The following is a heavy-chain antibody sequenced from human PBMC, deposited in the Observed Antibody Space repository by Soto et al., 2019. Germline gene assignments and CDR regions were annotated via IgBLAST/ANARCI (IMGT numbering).Heavy chain of an antibody. J-gene: IGHJ4*02. D-gene: IGHD1-7*01. CDR1: SDYFTSTNW. CDR2: IYRTGST. CDR3: ASRDPGTSVDY. Sequence: PWKTLSLNCSVSSDYFTSTNWWTWVRPHPGQGLEWIGEIYRTGSTNYNPSLKSRVTISLDKSENQFSLKVTSLTAADTAVYYCASRDPGTSVDYWGQGTVVTVSS. V-gene: IGHV4-4*02.